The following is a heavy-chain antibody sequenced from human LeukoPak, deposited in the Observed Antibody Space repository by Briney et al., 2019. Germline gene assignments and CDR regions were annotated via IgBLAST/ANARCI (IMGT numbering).Heavy chain of an antibody. Sequence: SETLSLTCAVYGGSFSGYYWSWIRQPPGKGLEWIGKINHSGSTNYNPSLKSRVTISVDTSKNQFSLKLSSVTAADTAVYYCARSVPSSPRYYYDSSGSNRDYWGQGTLVTVSS. D-gene: IGHD3-22*01. CDR1: GGSFSGYY. V-gene: IGHV4-34*01. J-gene: IGHJ4*02. CDR2: INHSGST. CDR3: ARSVPSSPRYYYDSSGSNRDY.